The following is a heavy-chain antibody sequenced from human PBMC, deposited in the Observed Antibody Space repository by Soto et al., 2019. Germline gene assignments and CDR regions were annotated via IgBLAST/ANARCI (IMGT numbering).Heavy chain of an antibody. CDR1: GGSISRCY. CDR2: IYYSGST. D-gene: IGHD3-10*01. J-gene: IGHJ4*02. V-gene: IGHV4-59*08. CDR3: ARHNYGSGSTYFDY. Sequence: SETLSLTCTVSGGSISRCYSNWIRQPPGKGLEWIGYIYYSGSTNYNPSLKSRVTISVDTSKNQFSLKLNSMTAADTAVYYCARHNYGSGSTYFDYWGQGTLVTVSS.